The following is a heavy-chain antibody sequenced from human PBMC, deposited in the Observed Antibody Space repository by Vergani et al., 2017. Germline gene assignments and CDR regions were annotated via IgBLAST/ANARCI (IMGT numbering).Heavy chain of an antibody. D-gene: IGHD2-8*01. Sequence: QVQLVHSGAEVKKPGSSVKVSCKASGGTFSSYAISSVRQAPGRGPEWLGRIIPILGIANYAQKFQGRVTITADKATSTAYSELSSLRSEDTAVYYCVVRYCTTCVCSGYGMEVWGQGTTAAVSS. CDR3: VVRYCTTCVCSGYGMEV. V-gene: IGHV1-69*04. J-gene: IGHJ6*01. CDR1: GGTFSSYA. CDR2: IIPILGIA.